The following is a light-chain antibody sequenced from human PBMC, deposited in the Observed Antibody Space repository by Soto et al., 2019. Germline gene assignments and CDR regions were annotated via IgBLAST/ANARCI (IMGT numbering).Light chain of an antibody. CDR2: DAS. Sequence: IQMTQSPSSLSASIGGRVTITCQASHDIRNSLNWYQQTPGKPPKLLIFDASNLELGVPSKFSGTGFGTDFSFTIINLQPEDIATYYCQQYDNLPLTFGGGPKVDIK. J-gene: IGKJ4*01. CDR1: HDIRNS. CDR3: QQYDNLPLT. V-gene: IGKV1-33*01.